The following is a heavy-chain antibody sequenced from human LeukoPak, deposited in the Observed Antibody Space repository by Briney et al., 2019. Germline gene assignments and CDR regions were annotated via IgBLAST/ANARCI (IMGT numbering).Heavy chain of an antibody. V-gene: IGHV1-69*05. D-gene: IGHD5-12*01. CDR2: IIPTLGTT. Sequence: SVKVSCKASGGTFSNYVFTWVRQAPGQGLEWMGDIIPTLGTTNSAQKFQGGVTITTDESTNTVYLELSSLRPDDTAVYYCARDGYRVTGYYYYMDVWGKGTTVTVSS. J-gene: IGHJ6*03. CDR3: ARDGYRVTGYYYYMDV. CDR1: GGTFSNYV.